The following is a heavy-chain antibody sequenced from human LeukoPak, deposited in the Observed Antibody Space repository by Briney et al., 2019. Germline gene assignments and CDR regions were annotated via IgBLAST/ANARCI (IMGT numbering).Heavy chain of an antibody. CDR2: INHSGII. Sequence: SETRSLTCAVYGGSFSGYYWSWIREPPGTGLEWMGEINHSGIINYNPSLKSRGTISLDASKNQFSLKLSSVTASPTAVSYCARGVGRVTPIPYFDYWGQGTLVTVSS. D-gene: IGHD2-21*02. J-gene: IGHJ4*02. V-gene: IGHV4-34*01. CDR3: ARGVGRVTPIPYFDY. CDR1: GGSFSGYY.